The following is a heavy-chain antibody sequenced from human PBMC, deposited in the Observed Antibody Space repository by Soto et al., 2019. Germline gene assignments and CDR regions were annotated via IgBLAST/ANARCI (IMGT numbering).Heavy chain of an antibody. D-gene: IGHD2-2*03. CDR1: GYTLTDLS. Sequence: ASVKVSCKISGYTLTDLSMHWVRQAPGKGLEWMGGFDPEDGETIYAQKFQGRVTMTEDTSTDTAYMELSSLRSEDTAVYYCATDRGLGYCSSTSCYFFDYWGQGTLVTVSS. V-gene: IGHV1-24*01. CDR2: FDPEDGET. J-gene: IGHJ4*02. CDR3: ATDRGLGYCSSTSCYFFDY.